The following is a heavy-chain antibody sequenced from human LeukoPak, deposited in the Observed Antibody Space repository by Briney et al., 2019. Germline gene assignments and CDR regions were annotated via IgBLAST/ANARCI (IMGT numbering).Heavy chain of an antibody. J-gene: IGHJ4*02. V-gene: IGHV1-69*05. CDR2: IIPIFGTA. CDR3: ARGPYYDFWSGYRPD. CDR1: GGTFSSYA. Sequence: ASVKVSCKASGGTFSSYAISWVRQAPGQGLEWMGGIIPIFGTANYAQKFQGRVTITTDESTSTAYMELSSLRSEDTAVYYCARGPYYDFWSGYRPDWGQGTLVTVSS. D-gene: IGHD3-3*01.